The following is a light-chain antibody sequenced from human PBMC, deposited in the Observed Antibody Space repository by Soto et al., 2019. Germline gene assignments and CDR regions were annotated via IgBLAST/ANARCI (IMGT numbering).Light chain of an antibody. V-gene: IGLV2-23*02. CDR2: EVT. Sequence: QSVLTQPASVSGSPGQSITISCTGTSRDIGTSNLVSWYQQYPGKAPKLMIYEVTKRPSGISYRFSGSKSGNTASLTISGLQPEDEADYYCYSFTGIYTSLFVFGTGTKVT. J-gene: IGLJ1*01. CDR1: SRDIGTSNL. CDR3: YSFTGIYTSLFV.